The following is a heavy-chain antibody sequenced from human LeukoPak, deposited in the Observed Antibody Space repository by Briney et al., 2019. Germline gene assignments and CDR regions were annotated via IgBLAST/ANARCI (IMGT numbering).Heavy chain of an antibody. CDR1: DDSINTFY. V-gene: IGHV4-59*08. CDR2: IYYNGNT. J-gene: IGHJ5*02. CDR3: ARSRGYSGQLTFDP. D-gene: IGHD5-12*01. Sequence: SETLSLTWTVSDDSINTFYWSWIRQPPGKGLEWIGYIYYNGNTKYNPSLKSRVTISIDTSKNQFSLKLNSVTAADTAVYYCARSRGYSGQLTFDPWGQGTLFIVSS.